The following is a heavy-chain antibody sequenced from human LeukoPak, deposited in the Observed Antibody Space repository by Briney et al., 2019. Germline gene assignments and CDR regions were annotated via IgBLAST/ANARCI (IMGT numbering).Heavy chain of an antibody. Sequence: GGSLRLSCAASGFSFSNHWMIWVRQPPGKGLEWVATINPDGTEKRYVDSVKGRFTISRDNGKNSLYLQMSSLRAEDTAVYYCVRDDRGIAVGSRDHGAQGTLVTVSS. CDR1: GFSFSNHW. D-gene: IGHD6-19*01. CDR2: INPDGTEK. CDR3: VRDDRGIAVGSRDH. J-gene: IGHJ4*02. V-gene: IGHV3-7*03.